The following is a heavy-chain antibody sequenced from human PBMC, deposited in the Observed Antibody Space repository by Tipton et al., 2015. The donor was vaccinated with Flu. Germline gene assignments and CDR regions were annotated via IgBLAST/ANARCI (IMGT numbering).Heavy chain of an antibody. J-gene: IGHJ4*02. Sequence: TLSLTCSVSGGSISSYSWAWIRQPPGRGLEWIGYFFDDASTDYNPSLESRVTISVDTSKNQLSLRMTSVTAADTAVFYCARHTGDSVRGVTDSWGQGTLVIVSS. V-gene: IGHV4-59*08. CDR3: ARHTGDSVRGVTDS. CDR1: GGSISSYS. D-gene: IGHD3-10*02. CDR2: FFDDAST.